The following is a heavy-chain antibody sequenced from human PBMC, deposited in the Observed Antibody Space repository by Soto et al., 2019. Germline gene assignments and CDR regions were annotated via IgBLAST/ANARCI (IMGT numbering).Heavy chain of an antibody. CDR3: ARDKTATPDYYDSSGYSH. CDR1: GYPFTGYY. D-gene: IGHD3-22*01. J-gene: IGHJ4*02. Sequence: GSVKVYCKASGYPFTGYYMHLVRQAPGQGLEWMGWINPNSGGTNYAQKCQGWVTMTRDTSISTAYMELSRLRSDDTAVYYCARDKTATPDYYDSSGYSHWGQGTMVTVSS. CDR2: INPNSGGT. V-gene: IGHV1-2*04.